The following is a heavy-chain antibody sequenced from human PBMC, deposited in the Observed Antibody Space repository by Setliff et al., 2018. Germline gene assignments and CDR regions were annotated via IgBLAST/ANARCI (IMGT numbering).Heavy chain of an antibody. CDR1: GASISRTSYY. D-gene: IGHD3-3*01. CDR2: VSFSGST. CDR3: ARGYYIPRGSHIVAYYYMDV. J-gene: IGHJ6*03. Sequence: SETLSLTCNVSGASISRTSYYWGWIRQSPGKGVEWIASVSFSGSTYYNSALKSRATIFAHKSQTHFSLRLTSATAADTSVYYCARGYYIPRGSHIVAYYYMDVWGKGTPVTVSS. V-gene: IGHV4-39*02.